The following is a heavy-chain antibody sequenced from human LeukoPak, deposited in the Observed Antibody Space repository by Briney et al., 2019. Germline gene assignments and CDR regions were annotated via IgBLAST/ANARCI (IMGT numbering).Heavy chain of an antibody. Sequence: GASVKVSCKASGYTFTSYDINWVRQATGQGLEWMGWMNPNSGNTGYAQKFKGRVTITRNTSISTAYMELSSLRSEDTAVYYCARGRNGETPPYEYYYYMDVWGKGTTVTISS. CDR3: ARGRNGETPPYEYYYYMDV. CDR2: MNPNSGNT. D-gene: IGHD3-10*01. J-gene: IGHJ6*03. V-gene: IGHV1-8*03. CDR1: GYTFTSYD.